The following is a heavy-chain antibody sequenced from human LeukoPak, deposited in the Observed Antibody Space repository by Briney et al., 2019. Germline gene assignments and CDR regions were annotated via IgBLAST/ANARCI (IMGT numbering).Heavy chain of an antibody. Sequence: PGGSLRLSCAASGFTFSSYAMSWVRQAPGKGLEWVSAISGSGGSTYYADSVKGRFTISRDDSKNTQYLQMNSLTAEDTAVYYCARNEGGQWLWSPEDYWGQGTLVTVSS. CDR3: ARNEGGQWLWSPEDY. CDR1: GFTFSSYA. CDR2: ISGSGGST. V-gene: IGHV3-23*01. J-gene: IGHJ4*02. D-gene: IGHD6-19*01.